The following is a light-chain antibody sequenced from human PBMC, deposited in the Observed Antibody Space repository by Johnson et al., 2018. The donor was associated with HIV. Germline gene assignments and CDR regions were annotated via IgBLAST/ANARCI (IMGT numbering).Light chain of an antibody. V-gene: IGLV1-51*01. J-gene: IGLJ1*01. CDR3: GTWDSSLISNV. CDR1: SSNIGNNY. Sequence: QSVLTQPPSVSAAPGQNITISCSGSSSNIGNNYVSWYQQLPGTAPKLVIYDNNKRPSGIPDQFSGSKSGTSATLGITGLQTGDEADYYCGTWDSSLISNVFGPGTKVTVL. CDR2: DNN.